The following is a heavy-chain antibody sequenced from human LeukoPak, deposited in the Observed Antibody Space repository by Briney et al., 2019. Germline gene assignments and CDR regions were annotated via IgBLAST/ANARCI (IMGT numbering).Heavy chain of an antibody. CDR3: AREYSSGWAYYMDV. CDR2: ISSSGSII. V-gene: IGHV3-11*04. CDR1: GFTFSDYY. Sequence: PGGSLRPSCAASGFTFSDYYMSWIRQAPGKGLEWVSYISSSGSIIYYADSVKGRFTISRDNAKNSLNLQMNSLRAEDTAVYYCAREYSSGWAYYMDVWGKGTTVTVSS. D-gene: IGHD6-19*01. J-gene: IGHJ6*03.